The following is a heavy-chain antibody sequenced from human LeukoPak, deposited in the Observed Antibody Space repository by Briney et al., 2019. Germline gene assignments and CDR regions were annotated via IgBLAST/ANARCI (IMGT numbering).Heavy chain of an antibody. CDR1: GFTFSSYS. Sequence: GGSLRLSCAASGFTFSSYSMNWVRQAPGKGLEWVSSISSSSSYIYYADSVKGRFTISRDNAKNSLYLQMNSLRVEDTAVYYCARDWVGAMYYFDYWGQGTLVTVSS. V-gene: IGHV3-21*01. J-gene: IGHJ4*02. D-gene: IGHD1-26*01. CDR2: ISSSSSYI. CDR3: ARDWVGAMYYFDY.